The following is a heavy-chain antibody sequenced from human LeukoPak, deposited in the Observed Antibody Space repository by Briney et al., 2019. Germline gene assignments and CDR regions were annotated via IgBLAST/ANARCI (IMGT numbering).Heavy chain of an antibody. J-gene: IGHJ4*02. Sequence: GGSLRLSCAASGFTFSSYWMHWVRQAPGKGLVWVSRINSDGSSTSYADSVKGRFTISRDNAKNTLYLQMNSLRAEDTAVYYCARDIPRGYSYGSNTFDYWGQGTLVTVSS. CDR2: INSDGSST. CDR1: GFTFSSYW. D-gene: IGHD5-18*01. V-gene: IGHV3-74*01. CDR3: ARDIPRGYSYGSNTFDY.